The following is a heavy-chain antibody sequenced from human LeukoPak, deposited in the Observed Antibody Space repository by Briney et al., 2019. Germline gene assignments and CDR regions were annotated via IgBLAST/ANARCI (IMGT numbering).Heavy chain of an antibody. CDR2: ISWNSGSI. V-gene: IGHV3-9*01. J-gene: IGHJ4*02. Sequence: GGSLRLSCAASGFTFDDYAMHWVRQAPGKGLEWVSGISWNSGSIGYADSVKGRFTISRDNAKNSLYLQMNSLRAEDTALYYCAKDIFTMVRGVVDYXGQGTLVTVSS. D-gene: IGHD3-10*01. CDR1: GFTFDDYA. CDR3: AKDIFTMVRGVVDY.